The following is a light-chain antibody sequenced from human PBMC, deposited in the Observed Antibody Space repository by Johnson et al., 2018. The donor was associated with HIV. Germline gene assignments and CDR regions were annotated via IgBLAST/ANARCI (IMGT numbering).Light chain of an antibody. Sequence: QSVLTQPPSVSAAPGQKVTISCSGSSSNIGNNYVSWYQQLPGTAPKLLIYDNDQRPSGIPDRFSASKSGTSATLDITGLQTGDEADYYCGTWDSGLSAGVFGTGTKVTVL. CDR2: DND. J-gene: IGLJ1*01. CDR3: GTWDSGLSAGV. V-gene: IGLV1-51*01. CDR1: SSNIGNNY.